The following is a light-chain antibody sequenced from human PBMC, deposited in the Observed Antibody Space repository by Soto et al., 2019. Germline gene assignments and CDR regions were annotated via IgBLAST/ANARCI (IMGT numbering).Light chain of an antibody. CDR1: SSDVGAYNY. CDR2: EVT. Sequence: QSALTQPPSASGSPVQSVTISCTGTSSDVGAYNYVSWYQQHAGKAPKLVIYEVTKRPSGVPDRFSGSKSANTASLTVSGLQAEDEADYYCSSFASSNTWVFGGGTNLTVL. J-gene: IGLJ3*02. CDR3: SSFASSNTWV. V-gene: IGLV2-8*01.